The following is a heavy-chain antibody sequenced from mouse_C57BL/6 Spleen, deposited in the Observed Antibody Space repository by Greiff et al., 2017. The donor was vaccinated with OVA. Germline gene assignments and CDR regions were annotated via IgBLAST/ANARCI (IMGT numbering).Heavy chain of an antibody. CDR3: ARRTGTGYFDY. CDR1: GYTFTSYW. CDR2: IDPSDSYT. J-gene: IGHJ2*01. Sequence: KESCKASGYTFTSYWMHWVKQRPGQGLEWIGEIDPSDSYTNYNQKFKGKSTLTVDKSSSTAYMQLSSLTSEDSAVYYCARRTGTGYFDYWGQGTTLTVSS. D-gene: IGHD4-1*01. V-gene: IGHV1-69*01.